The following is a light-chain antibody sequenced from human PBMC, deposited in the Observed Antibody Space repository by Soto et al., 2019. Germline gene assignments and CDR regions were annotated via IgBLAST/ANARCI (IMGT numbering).Light chain of an antibody. CDR2: GTS. V-gene: IGKV1-17*01. Sequence: DIQMTQSPSSLFASVGDRVTITCRASQGIRNNLGWYQQKPGKAPKRLIYGTSNLQYEAPSRFSGSGSGTEFTLTITSLQPEDFATYYCLQHDTYPRTFGQGTKVDIK. CDR1: QGIRNN. CDR3: LQHDTYPRT. J-gene: IGKJ1*01.